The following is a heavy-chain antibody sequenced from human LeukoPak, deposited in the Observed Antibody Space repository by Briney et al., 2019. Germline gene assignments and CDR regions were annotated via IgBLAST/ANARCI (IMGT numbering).Heavy chain of an antibody. CDR2: IIPIFGTA. CDR1: GGTFSSYA. CDR3: ASEYYYGSGSYYKESYYYGMDV. D-gene: IGHD3-10*01. J-gene: IGHJ6*04. Sequence: SVEVSCKASGGTFSSYAISWVRQAPGQGLEWMGGIIPIFGTANSAQKFQGRVTITADESTSTAYMELSSLRSEDTAVYYCASEYYYGSGSYYKESYYYGMDVWGKGTTVTVSS. V-gene: IGHV1-69*13.